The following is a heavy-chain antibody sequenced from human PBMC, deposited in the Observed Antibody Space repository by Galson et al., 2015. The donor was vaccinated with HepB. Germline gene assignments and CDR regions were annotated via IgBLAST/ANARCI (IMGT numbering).Heavy chain of an antibody. J-gene: IGHJ4*02. CDR3: AKYLWGMTATPYDY. CDR1: GFTFRNSP. V-gene: IGHV3-23*01. Sequence: SLRLSCAASGFTFRNSPMTWVRQAPGKGLEWVSGIDGSGGSTYYAESVKGRFTIFRDNSKNALYLQMNSLRAEDTAVYYCAKYLWGMTATPYDYWGQGTLVTVSS. CDR2: IDGSGGST. D-gene: IGHD1-20*01.